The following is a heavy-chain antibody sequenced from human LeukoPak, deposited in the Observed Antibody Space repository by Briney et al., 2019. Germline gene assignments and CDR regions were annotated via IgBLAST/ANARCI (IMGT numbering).Heavy chain of an antibody. V-gene: IGHV1-2*02. CDR1: GYTFTGYY. CDR2: INPNSGGT. J-gene: IGHJ5*02. D-gene: IGHD2-21*02. Sequence: ASVKVSCKASGYTFTGYYMHWVRQAPGQGLEWMGWINPNSGGTNYAQKFQGRVTMTGDTSISTAYMELSRLRSDDTAVYYCARDPGDRGGTDNWFDPWGQGTLVTVSS. CDR3: ARDPGDRGGTDNWFDP.